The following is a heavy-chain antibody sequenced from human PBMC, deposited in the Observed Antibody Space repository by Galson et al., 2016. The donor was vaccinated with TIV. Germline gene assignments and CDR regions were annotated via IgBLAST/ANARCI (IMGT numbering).Heavy chain of an antibody. CDR1: GDTFTSYP. CDR3: AKDRNTALDTYHYYYGMDV. CDR2: IIPLFGTA. J-gene: IGHJ6*02. Sequence: SVKVSCKASGDTFTSYPFNWVRQAPGQGLEWMGGIIPLFGTANYAQKFQGRVTVTADESTSTVYLDLSSLRSEDTAVYYCAKDRNTALDTYHYYYGMDVWGQGA. D-gene: IGHD5-18*01. V-gene: IGHV1-69*13.